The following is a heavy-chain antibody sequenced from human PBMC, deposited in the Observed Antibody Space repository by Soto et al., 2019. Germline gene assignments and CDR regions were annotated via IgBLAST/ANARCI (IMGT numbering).Heavy chain of an antibody. V-gene: IGHV4-31*03. J-gene: IGHJ4*02. CDR3: ARGATVTTSGVDY. CDR1: GGSISSGGYY. D-gene: IGHD4-17*01. CDR2: IYYSGSP. Sequence: QVQLQESGPGLVKPSQTLSLTCTVSGGSISSGGYYWSWIRQHPGKGLEWIGYIYYSGSPYYNPSLKSRVTISVDTSKNQFSLKLSSVTAADTAVYYCARGATVTTSGVDYWGQGTLVTVSS.